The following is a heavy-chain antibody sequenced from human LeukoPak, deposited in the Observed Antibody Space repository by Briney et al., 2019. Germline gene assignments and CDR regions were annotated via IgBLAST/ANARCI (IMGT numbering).Heavy chain of an antibody. V-gene: IGHV1-69*13. CDR3: AREVGATHAWFDP. CDR2: IIPIFGTA. J-gene: IGHJ5*02. Sequence: SVKVSCKASGGTFSSYAIGWVRQAPGQGLEWMGGIIPIFGTANYAQKFQGRVTITADESTSTAYMELSSLRSEDTAVYYCAREVGATHAWFDPWGQGTLVTVSS. D-gene: IGHD1-26*01. CDR1: GGTFSSYA.